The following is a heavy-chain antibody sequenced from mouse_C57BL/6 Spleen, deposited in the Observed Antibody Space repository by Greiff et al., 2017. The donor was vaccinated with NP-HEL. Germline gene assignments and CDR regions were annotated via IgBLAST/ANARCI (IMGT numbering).Heavy chain of an antibody. CDR3: ARDGYYEDYFDY. J-gene: IGHJ2*01. CDR2: ISGGGGNT. Sequence: EVMLVESGGGLVKPGGSLKLSCAASGFTFSSYTMSWVRQTPEKRLEWVATISGGGGNTYYPDSVKGRFTISRDNAKNTLYLQMSSLRSEDTALYYCARDGYYEDYFDYWGQGTTLTVSS. CDR1: GFTFSSYT. D-gene: IGHD2-3*01. V-gene: IGHV5-9*01.